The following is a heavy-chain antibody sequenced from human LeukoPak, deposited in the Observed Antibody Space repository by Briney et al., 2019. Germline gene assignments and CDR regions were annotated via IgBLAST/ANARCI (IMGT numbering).Heavy chain of an antibody. Sequence: GASVKVSCKASGYTFTSYYMHWVRQAPGQGLEWMGIINPSGGSTSYAQKFQGRVTMTRDMSTSTVYMELSSLKASDTAMYYCARQYYDFWSGYNNYYYYMDVWGKGTTVTVSS. CDR3: ARQYYDFWSGYNNYYYYMDV. D-gene: IGHD3-3*01. V-gene: IGHV1-46*01. J-gene: IGHJ6*03. CDR1: GYTFTSYY. CDR2: INPSGGST.